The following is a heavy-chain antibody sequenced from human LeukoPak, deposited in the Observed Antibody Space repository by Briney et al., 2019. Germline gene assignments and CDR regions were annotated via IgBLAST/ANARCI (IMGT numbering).Heavy chain of an antibody. CDR1: GYTFTSYY. CDR2: INPNSGGT. J-gene: IGHJ3*02. CDR3: ARAPGPTDDAFDI. V-gene: IGHV1-2*02. Sequence: ASVKVSYKASGYTFTSYYMHWVRQAPGQGLEWMGWINPNSGGTNYAQKFQGRVTMTRDTSISTAYMELSRLRSDDTAVYYCARAPGPTDDAFDIWGQGTMVTVSS.